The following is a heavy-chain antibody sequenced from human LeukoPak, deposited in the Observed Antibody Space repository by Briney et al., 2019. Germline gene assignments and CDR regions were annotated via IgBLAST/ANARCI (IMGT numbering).Heavy chain of an antibody. Sequence: SVTVSCKASVGTFSSYAISWVRQAPGQGLEWMGGIIPIFGTANYAQKFQGRVTITTDESTSTAYMELSSLRSEDTAVYYCASHVVVTAIPSTEYFQHWGQGTLVTVSS. CDR1: VGTFSSYA. CDR2: IIPIFGTA. CDR3: ASHVVVTAIPSTEYFQH. V-gene: IGHV1-69*05. J-gene: IGHJ1*01. D-gene: IGHD2-21*02.